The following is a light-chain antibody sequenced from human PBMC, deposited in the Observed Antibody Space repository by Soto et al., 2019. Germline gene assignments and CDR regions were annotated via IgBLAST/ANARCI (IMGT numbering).Light chain of an antibody. CDR2: DVS. J-gene: IGLJ2*01. Sequence: SALTQPASVSGSPGQSITISCTGTSSNVGGYHYVSWYQQHPGKAPKLMIYDVSNRPSGVSNRFSGSKSGNTASLTISGLQAEDEADYYCSSYTNSGTVVFGGGTKLTVL. CDR3: SSYTNSGTVV. V-gene: IGLV2-14*03. CDR1: SSNVGGYHY.